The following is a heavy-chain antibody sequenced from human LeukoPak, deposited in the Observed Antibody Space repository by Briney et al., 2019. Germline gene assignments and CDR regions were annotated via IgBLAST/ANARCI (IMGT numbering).Heavy chain of an antibody. CDR1: GFTFSSYE. V-gene: IGHV3-48*03. CDR3: VRGLSGSYSY. CDR2: ISNSGDNI. D-gene: IGHD3-10*01. Sequence: GGSLRLSCAASGFTFSSYEMNWVRQAPGKELEWVSYISNSGDNIYYGDSVKGRFTISRDNAKDSLYLQMNSLRAEDTAVYYCVRGLSGSYSYWGQGTLVTVSS. J-gene: IGHJ4*02.